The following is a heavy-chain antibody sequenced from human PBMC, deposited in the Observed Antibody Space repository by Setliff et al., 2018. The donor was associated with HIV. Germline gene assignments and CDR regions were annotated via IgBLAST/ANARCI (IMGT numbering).Heavy chain of an antibody. D-gene: IGHD6-13*01. CDR1: GFIFSNHD. CDR3: AKDRGSTWYGPIDY. V-gene: IGHV3-74*03. CDR2: INSDGTST. Sequence: GGSLRLSCEASGFIFSNHDFHWVRQAPGKGLVWVSRINSDGTSTTYADSVKGRFTISRDNAKNTLYLQMNSLRGEDTAVYYCAKDRGSTWYGPIDYWGQGTLVTVS. J-gene: IGHJ4*02.